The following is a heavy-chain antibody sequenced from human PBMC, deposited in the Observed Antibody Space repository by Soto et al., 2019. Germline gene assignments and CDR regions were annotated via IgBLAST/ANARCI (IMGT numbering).Heavy chain of an antibody. CDR3: ARDIYDFWSGYHTSYYYYYYMDV. V-gene: IGHV6-1*01. D-gene: IGHD3-3*01. CDR1: GDSVSSNSAA. Sequence: SPTLSLTCAISGDSVSSNSAAWNWIRQSPSRGLEWLGRTYYRSKWYNDYAVSVKSRITINPDTSKNQFSLQLNSVTPEDTAVYYCARDIYDFWSGYHTSYYYYYYMDVWGKGTTVTVSS. CDR2: TYYRSKWYN. J-gene: IGHJ6*03.